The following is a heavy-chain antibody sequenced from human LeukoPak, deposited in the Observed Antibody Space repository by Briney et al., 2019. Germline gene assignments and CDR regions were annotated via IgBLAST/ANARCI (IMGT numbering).Heavy chain of an antibody. CDR1: GFTFSDYR. J-gene: IGHJ2*01. CDR2: TNSDGSGT. CDR3: ARVMYYYDSSGYYHYWYFDL. D-gene: IGHD3-22*01. V-gene: IGHV3-74*01. Sequence: GGSLRLSCEASGFTFSDYRMHWVRQAPGKGLVWVSHTNSDGSGTSYADSVKGRFTISRDNAKNTLYLQMNSLRAEDTAVYYCARVMYYYDSSGYYHYWYFDLWGRGTLVTVSS.